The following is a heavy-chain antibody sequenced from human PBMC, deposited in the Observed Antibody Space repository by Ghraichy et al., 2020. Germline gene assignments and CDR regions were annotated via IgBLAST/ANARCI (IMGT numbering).Heavy chain of an antibody. CDR2: MNPNSGNT. CDR3: ARGIRSSSWYGYYYYGMDV. Sequence: ASVKVSCKASGYTFTSYDINWVRQATGQGLEWMGWMNPNSGNTGYAQKFQGRVTITRNTSISTVYMELSSLRSEDTAVYYCARGIRSSSWYGYYYYGMDVWGQGTTVTVSS. V-gene: IGHV1-8*03. CDR1: GYTFTSYD. J-gene: IGHJ6*02. D-gene: IGHD6-13*01.